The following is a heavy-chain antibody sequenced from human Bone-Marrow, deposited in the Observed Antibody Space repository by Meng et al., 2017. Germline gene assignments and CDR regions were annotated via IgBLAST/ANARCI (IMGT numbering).Heavy chain of an antibody. D-gene: IGHD6-19*01. Sequence: GGSLRLSCAASGFTFSSYSMNWVRQAPGKGLEWVSSISSSSSYIYYADSVKGRFTISRDNAKNSLYLQMNSLRAEDTAVYYCARTTHSSAPTSSPDYFDYWGRGTLVTVSS. CDR3: ARTTHSSAPTSSPDYFDY. V-gene: IGHV3-21*01. J-gene: IGHJ4*02. CDR2: ISSSSSYI. CDR1: GFTFSSYS.